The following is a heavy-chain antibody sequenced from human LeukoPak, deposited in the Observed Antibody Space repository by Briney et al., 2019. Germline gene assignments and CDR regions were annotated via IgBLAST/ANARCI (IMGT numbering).Heavy chain of an antibody. CDR1: GGSMSSYY. CDR3: ARERIVATIPYFDY. Sequence: PSETLSLTCTVSGGSMSSYYWSWIRQPPGKGLEWIGYIYYSGSTNYNPSLKSRVTISVDTSKNQFSLKLSSVTAADTAVYYCARERIVATIPYFDYWGQGTLVTVSS. J-gene: IGHJ4*02. V-gene: IGHV4-59*01. D-gene: IGHD5-12*01. CDR2: IYYSGST.